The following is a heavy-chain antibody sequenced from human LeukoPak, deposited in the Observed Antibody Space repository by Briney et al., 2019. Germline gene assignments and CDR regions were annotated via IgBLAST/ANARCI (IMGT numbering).Heavy chain of an antibody. CDR2: ISSSSSYI. Sequence: GGSLRLSCAASGFTFSSYSMNWVRQAPGKGLEWVSSISSSSSYIYYADSVKGRFTISRDNSKNTLYLQMSSLRAEDTAAYYCAKTDRWPYYMDVWGKGTTITISS. J-gene: IGHJ6*03. CDR1: GFTFSSYS. V-gene: IGHV3-21*04. CDR3: AKTDRWPYYMDV. D-gene: IGHD2-15*01.